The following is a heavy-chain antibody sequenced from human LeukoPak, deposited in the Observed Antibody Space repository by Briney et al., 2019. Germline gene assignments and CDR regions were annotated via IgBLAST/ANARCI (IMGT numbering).Heavy chain of an antibody. D-gene: IGHD7-27*01. CDR3: ARDHLGIGYYYYYGLDV. Sequence: SETLSLTCTVSNGSISSTGYQWTWIRQRPGKGLEWLGCISDTGRTDYNPSLKGRVSISIDTAKNQFPLRPNSVTAADTAVYFCARDHLGIGYYYYYGLDVWGQGTTVTVSS. J-gene: IGHJ6*02. CDR2: ISDTGRT. CDR1: NGSISSTGYQ. V-gene: IGHV4-31*03.